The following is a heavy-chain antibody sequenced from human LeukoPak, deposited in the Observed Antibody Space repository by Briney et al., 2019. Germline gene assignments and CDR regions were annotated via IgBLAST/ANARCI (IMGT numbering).Heavy chain of an antibody. CDR3: ARYGAYDFNS. J-gene: IGHJ5*01. CDR2: ISPGGSDT. Sequence: PGGSLRLSCAASGFTFNSYAMSWVRQAPGKGLEWVSAISPGGSDTYYADSVRGRFTISRDNAKNSLYLQMNSLRAEDTAVYYCARYGAYDFNSWGQGTLVTVSS. D-gene: IGHD5-12*01. V-gene: IGHV3-23*01. CDR1: GFTFNSYA.